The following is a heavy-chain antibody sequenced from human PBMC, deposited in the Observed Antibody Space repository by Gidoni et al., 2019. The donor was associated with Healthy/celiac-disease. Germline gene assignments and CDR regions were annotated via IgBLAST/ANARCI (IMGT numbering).Heavy chain of an antibody. J-gene: IGHJ3*02. CDR3: ARVLAYCSGGSCYSADAFDI. CDR2: ISSSGSTI. Sequence: EVQLVESGGGLVQPGGSLRLSCAASGFTFSTYEMTWVRQAPGKGLEWVSYISSSGSTIYYADSVKGRFTISRDNAKNSLYLQMNSLRAEDTAVYYCARVLAYCSGGSCYSADAFDIWGQGTMVTVSS. CDR1: GFTFSTYE. V-gene: IGHV3-48*03. D-gene: IGHD2-15*01.